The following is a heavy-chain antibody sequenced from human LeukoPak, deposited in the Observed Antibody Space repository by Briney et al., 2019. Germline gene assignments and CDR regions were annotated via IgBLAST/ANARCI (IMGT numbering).Heavy chain of an antibody. CDR1: GGTFSSYA. D-gene: IGHD2-2*01. Sequence: GSSVKVSCKASGGTFSSYAISWVRQAPGQGLEWMGGIIPIFGTANYAQKFQGRVTITADKSTSTAYMELSSLRSEDTAVYYCARGSGDIAVVPAALSRITDWYFDLWGRGTLVTVSS. V-gene: IGHV1-69*06. CDR2: IIPIFGTA. J-gene: IGHJ2*01. CDR3: ARGSGDIAVVPAALSRITDWYFDL.